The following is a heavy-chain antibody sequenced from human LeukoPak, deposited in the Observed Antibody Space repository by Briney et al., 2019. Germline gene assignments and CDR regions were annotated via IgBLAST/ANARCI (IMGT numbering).Heavy chain of an antibody. CDR1: GYTFTSYY. V-gene: IGHV1-46*01. D-gene: IGHD6-13*01. CDR3: AREATSRLVPASAGKDFDY. CDR2: INPRSGSS. Sequence: ASVKVXCKASGYTFTSYYIHWVRQXPGQGLEWMGIINPRSGSSRYAQKFQGRVNMTRDTSTSTVYMELSSLRSEDTAVYYCAREATSRLVPASAGKDFDYWGQGTLVTVSS. J-gene: IGHJ4*02.